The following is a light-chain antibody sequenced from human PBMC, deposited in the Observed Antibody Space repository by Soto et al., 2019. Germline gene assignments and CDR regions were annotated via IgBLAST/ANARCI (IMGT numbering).Light chain of an antibody. CDR2: DAS. CDR3: QHYNSYPEA. Sequence: DIQMTQSPSTLSASVGDRVTITCRASQSIRSWLAWYQQKPGKAPKVLIYDASSLESGVPSRFSGSGSGTEFTLTVSSLQPDDFATYYCQHYNSYPEAFGQGTKVDIK. J-gene: IGKJ1*01. CDR1: QSIRSW. V-gene: IGKV1-5*01.